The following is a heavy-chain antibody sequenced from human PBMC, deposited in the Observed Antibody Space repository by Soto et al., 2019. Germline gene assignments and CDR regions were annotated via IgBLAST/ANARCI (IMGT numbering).Heavy chain of an antibody. V-gene: IGHV3-30-3*01. CDR1: GFSFSAYA. CDR2: ISYDGANI. Sequence: QVQLVESGGGVVQPGRSLRLSCAASGFSFSAYAMFWVRQAPGKGLEWVAVISYDGANIYYADSVKGRFTISRDNSKNTLYVQMNSLRTEDTAIYSCARDRSGIRGFDYWGQGTLVTVSS. J-gene: IGHJ4*02. CDR3: ARDRSGIRGFDY. D-gene: IGHD3-10*01.